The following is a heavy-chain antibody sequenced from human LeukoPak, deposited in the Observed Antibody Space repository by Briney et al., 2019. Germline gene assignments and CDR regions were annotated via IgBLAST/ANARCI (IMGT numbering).Heavy chain of an antibody. CDR3: VKRGRTSDYAYDY. CDR2: ISSSGDYT. V-gene: IGHV3-64D*06. CDR1: GFTFSDYV. J-gene: IGHJ4*02. Sequence: GGPLRLSCSASGFTFSDYVMHWVRQAPRRGLQFVSAISSSGDYTSYSDSVKGRFTISRDNSKNTLHLQMSSLRPEDTAVYFCVKRGRTSDYAYDYWGQGSLVTVSS. D-gene: IGHD4-17*01.